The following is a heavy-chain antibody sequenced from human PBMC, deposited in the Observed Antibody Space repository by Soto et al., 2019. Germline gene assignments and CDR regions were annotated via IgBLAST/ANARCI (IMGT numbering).Heavy chain of an antibody. Sequence: PSETLSLTCTVSGGSISSSSYYWGWIRQPPGKGLEWIGSIYYSGSTYYNPSLKSRVTISVDTSKNQFSLKLSSVTAADTAVYYCARRPELLLYYYVMDVWGQGTTVTVSS. CDR3: ARRPELLLYYYVMDV. J-gene: IGHJ6*02. CDR2: IYYSGST. CDR1: GGSISSSSYY. V-gene: IGHV4-39*01. D-gene: IGHD1-7*01.